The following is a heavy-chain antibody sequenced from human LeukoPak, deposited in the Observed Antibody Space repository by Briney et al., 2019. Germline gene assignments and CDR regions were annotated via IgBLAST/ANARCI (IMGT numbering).Heavy chain of an antibody. V-gene: IGHV4-34*01. J-gene: IGHJ6*02. CDR2: INHSGST. CDR1: GGSFSGYY. D-gene: IGHD6-19*01. CDR3: ARGLGYSSGWWAYYYYGMDV. Sequence: SETLSLTCAVYGGSFSGYYWSWIRQPPGKGLEWIGEINHSGSTNYNPSLKSRVTISVDTSKNQFSLKLSSVTAADTAVYYCARGLGYSSGWWAYYYYGMDVWGQGTTVTVSS.